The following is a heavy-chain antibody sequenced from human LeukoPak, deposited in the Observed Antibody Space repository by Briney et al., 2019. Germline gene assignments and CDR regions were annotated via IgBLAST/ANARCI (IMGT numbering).Heavy chain of an antibody. CDR2: IKQDGSEK. J-gene: IGHJ4*02. CDR1: GFTFSSYW. Sequence: GGSLRLSCAASGFTFSSYWMSWVSQAPGKGLEWVANIKQDGSEKYYVDSVKGRFTISRDNAKNSLYLQMNSLRAEDTAVYYCARSRSISRSSIWNDYVRTYFDYWGQGTLVTVSS. D-gene: IGHD1-1*01. CDR3: ARSRSISRSSIWNDYVRTYFDY. V-gene: IGHV3-7*01.